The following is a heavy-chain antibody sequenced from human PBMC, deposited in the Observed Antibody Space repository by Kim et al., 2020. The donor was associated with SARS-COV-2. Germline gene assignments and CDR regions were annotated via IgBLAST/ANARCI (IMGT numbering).Heavy chain of an antibody. J-gene: IGHJ4*02. D-gene: IGHD6-13*01. Sequence: SETLSLTCTVSGGSISSSSYYWGWIRQPPGKGLEWIGSIYYSGSTYYNPSLKSRVTISVDTSKNQFSLKLSSVTAEDTAVYYCESLGYSSSWYFRIAVAGALSSWDYWGQGTLVTVSS. V-gene: IGHV4-39*01. CDR1: GGSISSSSYY. CDR3: ESLGYSSSWYFRIAVAGALSSWDY. CDR2: IYYSGST.